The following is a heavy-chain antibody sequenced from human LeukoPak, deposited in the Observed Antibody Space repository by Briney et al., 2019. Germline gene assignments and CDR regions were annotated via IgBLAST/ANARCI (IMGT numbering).Heavy chain of an antibody. V-gene: IGHV3-15*01. CDR2: VKSKTDGGTA. CDR1: GFTFSNAW. Sequence: GGSLRLSCAASGFTFSNAWMNWVRQAPGKGLEWVGRVKSKTDGGTADYAAPAKGRFIISRSDSQNTLYLQMNSLKTEDTAVYYRTTEYYAGDAFDLWGQGTMVTVSS. D-gene: IGHD1-26*01. J-gene: IGHJ3*01. CDR3: TTEYYAGDAFDL.